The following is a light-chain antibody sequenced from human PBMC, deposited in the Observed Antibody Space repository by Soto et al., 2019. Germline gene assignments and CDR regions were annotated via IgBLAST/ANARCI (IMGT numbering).Light chain of an antibody. Sequence: QSALTQPASVPGSPGQSITISCTGTSSDVGGYNYVSWYQQHPGKAPKLMIYDVSNRPSGVSNRFSGSKSGNTASLTISGLQAEDEADYCCSSYTSSSTPCVFGTGTKVTVL. CDR1: SSDVGGYNY. CDR2: DVS. CDR3: SSYTSSSTPCV. J-gene: IGLJ1*01. V-gene: IGLV2-14*01.